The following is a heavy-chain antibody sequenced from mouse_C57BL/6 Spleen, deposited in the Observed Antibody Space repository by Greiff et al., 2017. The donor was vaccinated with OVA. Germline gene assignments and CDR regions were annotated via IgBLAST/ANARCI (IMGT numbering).Heavy chain of an antibody. Sequence: QVQLQQSGPELVKPGASVKISCKASGYAFSSSWMNWVKQRPGKGLEWIGRIYPGDGDTNYNGKFKGKATLTADKSSSTAYMQLSSLTSEDSAVYFCARRGWLGGFDVWGTGTTVTVSS. CDR1: GYAFSSSW. CDR3: ARRGWLGGFDV. V-gene: IGHV1-82*01. J-gene: IGHJ1*03. CDR2: IYPGDGDT. D-gene: IGHD2-3*01.